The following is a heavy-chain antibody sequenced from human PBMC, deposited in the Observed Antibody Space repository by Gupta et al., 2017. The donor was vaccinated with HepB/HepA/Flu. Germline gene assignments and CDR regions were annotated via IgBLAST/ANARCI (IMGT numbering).Heavy chain of an antibody. CDR3: ARHSVMVVGMDY. CDR2: MSAYNGNI. CDR1: GYSFSSFG. J-gene: IGHJ4*02. D-gene: IGHD2-15*01. Sequence: QVQMVQSGPEVKKPGASVQVSCKASGYSFSSFGISWVRQAPGQGLEWMGWMSAYNGNIKSAQKFQDRVTMTRDTSTNTAYMEVRSLRPDDTAVYYCARHSVMVVGMDYWGQGTLVTVSS. V-gene: IGHV1-18*01.